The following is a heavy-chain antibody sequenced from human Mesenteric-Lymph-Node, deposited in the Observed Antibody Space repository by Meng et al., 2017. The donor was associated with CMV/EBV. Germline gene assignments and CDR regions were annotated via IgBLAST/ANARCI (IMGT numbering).Heavy chain of an antibody. CDR1: GGTFSSYA. CDR2: IIPIFGTA. D-gene: IGHD3-10*01. CDR3: ALAPSGFGELLDY. J-gene: IGHJ4*02. V-gene: IGHV1-69*06. Sequence: KASGGTFSSYAISWVRQPPGQGLEWMGGIIPIFGTATYAQKFQGRVTITADKSTSTAYMELSSLRSEDTAVYYCALAPSGFGELLDYWGQGTLVTVSS.